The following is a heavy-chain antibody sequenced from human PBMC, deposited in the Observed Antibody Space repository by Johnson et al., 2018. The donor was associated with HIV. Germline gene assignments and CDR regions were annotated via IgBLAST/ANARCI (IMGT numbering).Heavy chain of an antibody. CDR3: ARDRAAAGTDALDI. D-gene: IGHD6-13*01. J-gene: IGHJ3*02. CDR2: INWNGGNT. V-gene: IGHV3-20*04. Sequence: VQLVESGGGLVQPGGSLRLSCTASGFTFGDYGMSWVRQAPGKGLEWVSGINWNGGNTSYADSVKGRFTISRDNSKNTLYLQMNSLRAEDTAVYYCARDRAAAGTDALDIWGQGTMVTVSS. CDR1: GFTFGDYG.